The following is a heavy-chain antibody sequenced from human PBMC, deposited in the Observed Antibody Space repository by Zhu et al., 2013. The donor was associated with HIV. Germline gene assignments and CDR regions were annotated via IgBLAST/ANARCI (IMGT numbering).Heavy chain of an antibody. CDR1: GYIFTSFG. Sequence: QDQLVQSGAEVKKPGASVKVSCKASGYIFTSFGISWVRQAPGQGLEWMGWISGYNAKTNYARNLRDRVTMTIDISSSIAYLELRSLKSDDTAIYYCARGSSSSASLDPWGQGTLLTVSS. J-gene: IGHJ5*02. CDR2: ISGYNAKT. CDR3: ARGSSSSASLDP. D-gene: IGHD2-2*01. V-gene: IGHV1-18*01.